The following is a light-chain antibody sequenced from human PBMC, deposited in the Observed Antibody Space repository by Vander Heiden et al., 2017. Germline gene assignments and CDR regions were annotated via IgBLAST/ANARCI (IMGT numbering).Light chain of an antibody. J-gene: IGKJ4*01. CDR1: QSVLYSSNNKNY. CDR3: QQYFSTPLT. Sequence: IVTTQSPDSLAVSLGERATIHCKSSQSVLYSSNNKNYLAWYQQKPGQPPKLLIYWASTRESGVPDRFSGSGSGTDFTLTISSLQAEDVAVYYCQQYFSTPLTFGGGTKVEIK. V-gene: IGKV4-1*01. CDR2: WAS.